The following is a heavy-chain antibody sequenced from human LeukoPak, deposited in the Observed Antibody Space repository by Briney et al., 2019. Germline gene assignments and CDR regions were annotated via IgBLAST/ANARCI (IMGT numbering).Heavy chain of an antibody. V-gene: IGHV1-8*01. CDR2: MNPNSGNT. J-gene: IGHJ5*02. Sequence: SVKVSCKASGYTFTSYDINWVRQATGQGLAWMGWMNPNSGNTGYAQKFQGRVTMTMNTSISTAYMELSSLRSEDTAVYYCARGLNRYCSSTSCYAGNNPWGQGTLVTVSS. D-gene: IGHD2-2*01. CDR3: ARGLNRYCSSTSCYAGNNP. CDR1: GYTFTSYD.